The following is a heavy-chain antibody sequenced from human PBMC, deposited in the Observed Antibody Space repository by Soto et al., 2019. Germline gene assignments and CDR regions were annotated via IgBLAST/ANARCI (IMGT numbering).Heavy chain of an antibody. Sequence: EVQLLESGGGLVQPGGSLRLSCAASGFTFSSYAMSWVRQAPGKGLEWVSAISGSGGSTYYADSVKGRFTISIDNSKNTLYLQMNSLRAEDTAVYYCAKFYGSGSYAGYWGQGTLVTVSS. J-gene: IGHJ4*02. V-gene: IGHV3-23*01. CDR3: AKFYGSGSYAGY. CDR1: GFTFSSYA. D-gene: IGHD3-10*01. CDR2: ISGSGGST.